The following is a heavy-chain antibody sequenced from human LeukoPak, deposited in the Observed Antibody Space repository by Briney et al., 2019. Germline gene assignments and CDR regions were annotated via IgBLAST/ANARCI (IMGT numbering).Heavy chain of an antibody. CDR3: ARDAGGSGYDVLDY. J-gene: IGHJ4*02. D-gene: IGHD3-22*01. Sequence: ASVKVSCKGSGYTFTTYGISWVRQAPGQGLEWMGWITTYNGKTHYAQKFQGRVTMTADTSTRTVSMELRSRRSDDTAVYYCARDAGGSGYDVLDYWGQGTLVTVSS. CDR2: ITTYNGKT. V-gene: IGHV1-18*04. CDR1: GYTFTTYG.